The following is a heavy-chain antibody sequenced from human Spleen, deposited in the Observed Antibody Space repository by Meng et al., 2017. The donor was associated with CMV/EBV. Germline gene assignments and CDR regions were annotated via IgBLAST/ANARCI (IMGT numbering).Heavy chain of an antibody. CDR3: ARADFVTVFGVVSHINGLDV. CDR2: ISAYRGDT. D-gene: IGHD3-3*01. CDR1: GYTFTTYD. J-gene: IGHJ6*02. Sequence: VKVSCKASGYTFTTYDITWVRQAPGQGLEWMGWISAYRGDTDYAQKFQGRVTMTTDTSTGTAYLELRSLRSDDTAVYYCARADFVTVFGVVSHINGLDVWGQGTTVTVSS. V-gene: IGHV1-18*01.